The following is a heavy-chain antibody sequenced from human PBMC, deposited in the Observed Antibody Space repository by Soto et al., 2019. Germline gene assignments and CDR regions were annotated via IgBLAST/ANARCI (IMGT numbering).Heavy chain of an antibody. CDR1: GGSISSYY. D-gene: IGHD3-16*02. V-gene: IGHV4-4*07. Sequence: ASETLSLTCTVSGGSISSYYWSWIRQPAGKGLEWIGRIYTSGSTNYNPSLKSRVTMSVDTSKNQFSLKLSSVTAADTAVYYCAREGDYVWGSYRQSYYYYGMDVWGQGTTVTVSS. CDR2: IYTSGST. J-gene: IGHJ6*02. CDR3: AREGDYVWGSYRQSYYYYGMDV.